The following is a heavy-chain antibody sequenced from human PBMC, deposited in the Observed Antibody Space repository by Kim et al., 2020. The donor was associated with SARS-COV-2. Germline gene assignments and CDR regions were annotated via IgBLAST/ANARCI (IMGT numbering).Heavy chain of an antibody. Sequence: SETLSLTCNVSGGSISSSSSHWVWIRQPPGKGLEWIAIMYHGGGTNYNPSLQSRGTIVVDTSKSQFSLRLNSVTAADTAVYFCARRSCSNGVCYYFDYWGQGTLVTVSS. CDR1: GGSISSSSSH. CDR3: ARRSCSNGVCYYFDY. D-gene: IGHD2-8*01. V-gene: IGHV4-39*01. CDR2: MYHGGGT. J-gene: IGHJ4*02.